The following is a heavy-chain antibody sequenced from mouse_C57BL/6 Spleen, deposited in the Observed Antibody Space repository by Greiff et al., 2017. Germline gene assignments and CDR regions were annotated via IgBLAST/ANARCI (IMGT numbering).Heavy chain of an antibody. J-gene: IGHJ4*01. D-gene: IGHD1-1*01. V-gene: IGHV1-22*01. CDR3: ARGELPYAMDY. CDR2: INPNNGGT. CDR1: GYTFTDYN. Sequence: EVKLMESGPELVKPGASVKMSCKASGYTFTDYNMHWVKQSHGKSLEWIGYINPNNGGTSYNQKFKGKATLTVNKSSSTAYMELRSLTSEDSAVYYCARGELPYAMDYWGQGTSVTVSS.